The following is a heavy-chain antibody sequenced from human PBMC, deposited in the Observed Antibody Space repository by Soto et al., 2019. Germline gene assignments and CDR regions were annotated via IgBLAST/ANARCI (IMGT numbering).Heavy chain of an antibody. CDR2: ISYDGSNK. CDR1: GFTFSSYG. D-gene: IGHD2-15*01. J-gene: IGHJ6*02. V-gene: IGHV3-30*18. Sequence: GGSLRLSCAASGFTFSSYGMHWVRQAPGKGLEWVAVISYDGSNKYYADSVKGRFTISRDNSKNTLYLQMNSLRAEDTAVYYCAKDLGDIVVVVAATGSMDVWGQGXTVTVYS. CDR3: AKDLGDIVVVVAATGSMDV.